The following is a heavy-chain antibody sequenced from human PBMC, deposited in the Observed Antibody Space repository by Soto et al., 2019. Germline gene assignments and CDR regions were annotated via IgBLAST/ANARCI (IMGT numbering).Heavy chain of an antibody. CDR2: IYTSGST. Sequence: EPRSLTGTVAGGSMSRFYGNWIRRPAGKGLEWIGRIYTSGSTNYNPSLKSRVTMSVDTSKNQFSLKLSSVTAADKAVYYCARGGIGIDNWGQGTLVTVSS. CDR1: GGSMSRFY. V-gene: IGHV4-4*07. J-gene: IGHJ4*02. D-gene: IGHD3-10*01. CDR3: ARGGIGIDN.